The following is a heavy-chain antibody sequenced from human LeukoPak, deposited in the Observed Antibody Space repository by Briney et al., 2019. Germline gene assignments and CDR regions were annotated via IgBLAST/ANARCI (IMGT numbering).Heavy chain of an antibody. Sequence: PSETLSLTCTVSGVSITDYFWGWIRQAPGRGLDWIGYVHYTGSSNYNPTLQSRVAISIDTSESQFSLRMSSVTAADTAVYYCARVGLSSFFDSWGQGMLVTVSS. CDR1: GVSITDYF. V-gene: IGHV4-59*01. CDR3: ARVGLSSFFDS. J-gene: IGHJ4*02. D-gene: IGHD3-16*02. CDR2: VHYTGSS.